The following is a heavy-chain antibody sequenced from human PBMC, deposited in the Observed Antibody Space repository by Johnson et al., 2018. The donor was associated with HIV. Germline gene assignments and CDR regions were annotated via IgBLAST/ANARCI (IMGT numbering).Heavy chain of an antibody. CDR1: GFTVSNNY. D-gene: IGHD2-15*01. Sequence: QVQLVESGGGLVKPGGSLRLSCAASGFTVSNNYMNWVRQAPGKGLEWVSYISTITNTVFYAGSVKGRFTISRDNAKNSLYLQMNSLRAEDTAVYYCARVGVVGVPNAFDGSGQGTLVTVSS. CDR2: ISTITNTV. CDR3: ARVGVVGVPNAFDG. V-gene: IGHV3-11*04. J-gene: IGHJ3*01.